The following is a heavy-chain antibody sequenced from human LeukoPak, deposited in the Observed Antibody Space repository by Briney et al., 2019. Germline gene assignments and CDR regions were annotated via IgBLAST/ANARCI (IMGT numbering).Heavy chain of an antibody. CDR3: ARPTTVTMVDAFDI. CDR1: GFNFSSYW. J-gene: IGHJ3*02. V-gene: IGHV3-7*04. Sequence: PGGSLRLSCAAVGFNFSSYWVTWVRQAPGKGLEWVANIKQDGTEKYYVDSVKGRFTISRDNAKNSLYLQMNSLRAVDTAVYFCARPTTVTMVDAFDIWGLGTMVTVSS. D-gene: IGHD4-17*01. CDR2: IKQDGTEK.